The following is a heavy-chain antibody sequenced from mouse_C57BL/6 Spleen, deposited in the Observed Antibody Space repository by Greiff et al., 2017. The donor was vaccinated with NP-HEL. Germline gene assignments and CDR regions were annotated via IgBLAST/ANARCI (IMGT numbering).Heavy chain of an antibody. J-gene: IGHJ4*01. D-gene: IGHD2-4*01. Sequence: QVQLHQSGAELVRPGDSVTLSCKASGYTFTDYEMHWVKQTPVHGLEWIGAIDPETGGTAYNQKFKGKAILTADKSSSTAYMELRSLTSEDSAVYYCTRPTMITPYAMDYWGQGTSVTVSS. V-gene: IGHV1-15*01. CDR2: IDPETGGT. CDR1: GYTFTDYE. CDR3: TRPTMITPYAMDY.